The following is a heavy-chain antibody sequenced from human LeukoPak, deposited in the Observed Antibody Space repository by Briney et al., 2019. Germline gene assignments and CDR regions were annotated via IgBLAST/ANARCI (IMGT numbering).Heavy chain of an antibody. CDR2: IKTDGSDM. Sequence: GGSLRLSCAASGFTFSNAWMSWVRQAPGKGLEWLASIKTDGSDMYYEDSVKGRFTISRDNTKKSLYLQMNSLRAEDTAVYYCARDHLGGWALEYWGQGTLVTVSS. V-gene: IGHV3-7*01. CDR3: ARDHLGGWALEY. D-gene: IGHD6-19*01. J-gene: IGHJ4*02. CDR1: GFTFSNAW.